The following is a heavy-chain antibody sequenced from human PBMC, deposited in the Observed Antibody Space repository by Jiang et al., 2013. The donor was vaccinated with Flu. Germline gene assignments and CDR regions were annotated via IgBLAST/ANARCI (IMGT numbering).Heavy chain of an antibody. J-gene: IGHJ3*02. CDR2: IYPGDSDT. V-gene: IGHV5-51*03. CDR3: ARPHSDYDSSGYYPPPDAFDI. D-gene: IGHD3-22*01. Sequence: GAEVKKPGESLKISCKGSGYSFTSYWIGWVRQMPGKGLEWMGIIYPGDSDTRYSPSFQGQVTISADKSISTAYLQWSSLKASDTAMYYCARPHSDYDSSGYYPPPDAFDIWGQGTMVTVSS. CDR1: GYSFTSYW.